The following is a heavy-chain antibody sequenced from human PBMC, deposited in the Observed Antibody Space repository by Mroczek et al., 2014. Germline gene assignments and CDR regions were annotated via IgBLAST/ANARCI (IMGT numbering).Heavy chain of an antibody. D-gene: IGHD6-6*01. CDR2: IYYSGST. Sequence: QVQLQQWGPGLVKPSQTLSLTCTVSGGSISSGGYYWSWIRQHPGKGLEWIGYIYYSGSTYYNPSLKSRVTISVDTSKNQFSLKLSSVTAADTAVYYCATTNRSSSSPRSRYYMDVWGKGTTVTVSS. CDR3: ATTNRSSSSPRSRYYMDV. J-gene: IGHJ6*03. V-gene: IGHV4-31*03. CDR1: GGSISSGGYY.